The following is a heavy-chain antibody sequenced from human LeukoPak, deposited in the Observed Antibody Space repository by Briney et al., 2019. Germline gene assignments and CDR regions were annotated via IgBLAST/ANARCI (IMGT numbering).Heavy chain of an antibody. D-gene: IGHD2-15*01. CDR1: GFAFDDYG. Sequence: PGGSLRLSCAASGFAFDDYGMSWVRQAPGKGLEWVSGINWNGGSTGYADSVKGRFTVSRDNSKNTLYLQMNSLSAEDTAVYYCAKNGDRGAYCSGGTCYPYYYHYMDVWGKGTTVTISS. CDR2: INWNGGST. V-gene: IGHV3-20*04. J-gene: IGHJ6*03. CDR3: AKNGDRGAYCSGGTCYPYYYHYMDV.